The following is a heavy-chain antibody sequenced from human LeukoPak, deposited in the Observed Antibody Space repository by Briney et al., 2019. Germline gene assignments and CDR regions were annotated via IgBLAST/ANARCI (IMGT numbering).Heavy chain of an antibody. D-gene: IGHD5-18*01. CDR1: GFTFTNDF. J-gene: IGHJ4*02. V-gene: IGHV3-7*04. CDR3: ARVTAMVPTLEY. Sequence: PGGSLRLSCAASGFTFTNDFMTWVRQAPGKGLEWVANMKVDGSDIHYVDSVKGRFTISSDNARNSLYLQMNSLRAEDTAVYYCARVTAMVPTLEYWGQGTLVTVSS. CDR2: MKVDGSDI.